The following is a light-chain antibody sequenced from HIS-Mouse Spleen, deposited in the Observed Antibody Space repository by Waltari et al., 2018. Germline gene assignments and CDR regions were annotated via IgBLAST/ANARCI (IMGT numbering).Light chain of an antibody. CDR1: SSDVGSYNL. V-gene: IGLV2-23*01. Sequence: QSALTQPASVSGSPGQSLTISCTGPSSDVGSYNLVSWYQQHPGKAPKLMIYEGSKRPSGVSNRFSGSKSGNTASLTISGLQAEDEADYYCCSYAGSREVFGTGTKVTVL. J-gene: IGLJ1*01. CDR2: EGS. CDR3: CSYAGSREV.